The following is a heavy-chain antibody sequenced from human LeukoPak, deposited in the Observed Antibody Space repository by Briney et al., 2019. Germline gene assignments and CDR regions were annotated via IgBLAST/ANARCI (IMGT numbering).Heavy chain of an antibody. Sequence: PSETLSLTCTVSGGSISSSRYYWGWIRQPPGKGLEWIGSIYYSGSTYYNPSLKSRVTISVHTSKNHFSLKLSSVTAADTAVYYCARQVYYYASGTTYDYYMDVWGNGTTVTISS. CDR3: ARQVYYYASGTTYDYYMDV. J-gene: IGHJ6*03. CDR1: GGSISSSRYY. D-gene: IGHD3-10*01. V-gene: IGHV4-39*01. CDR2: IYYSGST.